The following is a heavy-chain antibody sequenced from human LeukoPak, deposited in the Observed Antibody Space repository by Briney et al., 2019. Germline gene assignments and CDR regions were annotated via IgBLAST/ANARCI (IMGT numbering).Heavy chain of an antibody. CDR3: AKDKAGSTAYYFDY. CDR2: IYSGGST. D-gene: IGHD6-13*01. Sequence: GGSLRLSCVVSGFTVSSNYMSWVRQAPGKGLEWVSVIYSGGSTYYADSVKGRFTISRDNSKNTLYLQMNSLRAEDTAVYYCAKDKAGSTAYYFDYWGQGTLVTVSS. J-gene: IGHJ4*02. CDR1: GFTVSSNY. V-gene: IGHV3-66*01.